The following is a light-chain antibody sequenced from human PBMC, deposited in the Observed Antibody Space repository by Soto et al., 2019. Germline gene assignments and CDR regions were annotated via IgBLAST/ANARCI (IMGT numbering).Light chain of an antibody. Sequence: DIQMTQSPSTLSASVGDRVTITCRASQNIGRSLAWYQKKPGKAPKVLIYQASSLDSGVPSRFSGSGSGTEFTRTVTSLQPDDFATYYWQQYEYYWTFGQGTKVDIK. CDR2: QAS. CDR3: QQYEYYWT. CDR1: QNIGRS. J-gene: IGKJ1*01. V-gene: IGKV1-5*03.